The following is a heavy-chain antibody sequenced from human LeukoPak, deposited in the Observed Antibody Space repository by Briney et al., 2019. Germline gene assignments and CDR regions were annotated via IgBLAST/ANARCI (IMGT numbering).Heavy chain of an antibody. D-gene: IGHD5-12*01. CDR2: IYYSGST. J-gene: IGHJ4*02. Sequence: SETLSLTCTVSGGSISSYYWSWIRQPPGKGLEWIGYIYYSGSTNYNPSLKSRVTISVDTSKNQFSLKLSSVTAADTAVYYCARDKIVATIGNFDYWGQGTLVTVSS. CDR1: GGSISSYY. CDR3: ARDKIVATIGNFDY. V-gene: IGHV4-59*12.